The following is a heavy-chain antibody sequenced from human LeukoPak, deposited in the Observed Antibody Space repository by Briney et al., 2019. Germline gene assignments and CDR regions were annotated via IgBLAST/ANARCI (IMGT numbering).Heavy chain of an antibody. Sequence: GASVRVSCKASGYTFTGYYMHWVRQASGQGLEWMGWINPNSGGTNYAQKFQGRVTMTRDTSITTAHMELSRLRSDDTAVYYCAREFLAGNNWFDPWGQGTLVTVSS. CDR2: INPNSGGT. D-gene: IGHD1-1*01. V-gene: IGHV1-2*02. J-gene: IGHJ5*02. CDR1: GYTFTGYY. CDR3: AREFLAGNNWFDP.